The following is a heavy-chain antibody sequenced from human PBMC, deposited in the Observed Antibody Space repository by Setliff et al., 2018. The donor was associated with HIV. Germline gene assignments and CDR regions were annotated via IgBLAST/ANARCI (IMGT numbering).Heavy chain of an antibody. CDR2: IDPTDGST. J-gene: IGHJ4*02. CDR1: GYRFSNHF. CDR3: ARERGPYSSSFNFDH. V-gene: IGHV1-46*01. D-gene: IGHD6-13*01. Sequence: ASVKVSCKSSGYRFSNHFIHWVRQAPGQGLEWMEVIDPTDGSTSFTQKFQGRVTMTTDTSTKTGYMELRSLTSNDTAVYYCARERGPYSSSFNFDHWGQGTLVTVSS.